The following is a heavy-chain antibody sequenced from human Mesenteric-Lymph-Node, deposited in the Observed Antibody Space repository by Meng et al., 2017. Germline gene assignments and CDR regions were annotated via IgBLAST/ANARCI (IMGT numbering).Heavy chain of an antibody. Sequence: GESLKISCAASGFTFSNAWMSWVRQAPGKGLEWVGRIKSKTDGGTTDYAAPVKGRFTISRDDSKNTLYLQMNSLKTEDTAVYYCTTGDFWSSKCNYGMDVWGQGTTVTVSS. D-gene: IGHD3-3*01. V-gene: IGHV3-15*01. CDR3: TTGDFWSSKCNYGMDV. J-gene: IGHJ6*02. CDR1: GFTFSNAW. CDR2: IKSKTDGGTT.